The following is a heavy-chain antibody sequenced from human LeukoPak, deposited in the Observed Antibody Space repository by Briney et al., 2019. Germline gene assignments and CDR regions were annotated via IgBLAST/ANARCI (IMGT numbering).Heavy chain of an antibody. CDR3: AKGNWNYPLDY. CDR1: GFTFSSYA. V-gene: IGHV3-23*01. D-gene: IGHD1-7*01. Sequence: GGSLRLSCAASGFTFSSYAISWVRQAPGKGLEWVPAISGSGGSTYYADSVKGRFTISGDNSKNTLYLQMNSLRAEDTAVYYCAKGNWNYPLDYWGQGTLVTVSS. J-gene: IGHJ4*02. CDR2: ISGSGGST.